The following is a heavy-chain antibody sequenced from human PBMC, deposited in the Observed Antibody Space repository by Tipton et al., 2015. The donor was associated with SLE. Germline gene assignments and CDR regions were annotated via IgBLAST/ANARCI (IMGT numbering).Heavy chain of an antibody. J-gene: IGHJ3*02. CDR1: GGSISSYY. Sequence: TLSLTCTVSGGSISSYYWSWIRQPPGKGLEWIWYIHYSGSTNYNPSLKSRVTISVDTSKNQFPLKLRSVTAADTAVYYCARYKTRGSAFDIWGQGTMVTVSS. CDR2: IHYSGST. V-gene: IGHV4-59*01. CDR3: ARYKTRGSAFDI. D-gene: IGHD1-1*01.